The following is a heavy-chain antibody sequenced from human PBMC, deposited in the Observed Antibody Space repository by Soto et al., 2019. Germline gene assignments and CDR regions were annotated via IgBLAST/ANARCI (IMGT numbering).Heavy chain of an antibody. CDR3: ARELGYYYGMDV. J-gene: IGHJ6*02. V-gene: IGHV4-31*03. CDR1: GGSISSGGHY. CDR2: IYYSGST. Sequence: SETLSLTCTVSGGSISSGGHYWSWIRQHPGKGLEWIGYIYYSGSTYYNPSLKSRVTISVDTSKNQFSLKLSSVTAADTAVYYCARELGYYYGMDVWGQGTTVTVSS. D-gene: IGHD3-16*01.